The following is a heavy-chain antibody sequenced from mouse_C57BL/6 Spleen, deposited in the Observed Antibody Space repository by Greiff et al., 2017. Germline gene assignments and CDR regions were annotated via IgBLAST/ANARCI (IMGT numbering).Heavy chain of an antibody. CDR1: GYTFTDYE. V-gene: IGHV1-15*01. J-gene: IGHJ3*01. D-gene: IGHD2-13*01. Sequence: VQLQQSGAELVRPGASVTLSCKASGYTFTDYEMHWVKQTPVHGLEWIGAIDPETGGTAYNQKFKGKAILTADKSSSKAYMHLRSLTSEDSAVCYCTGEDPFADWGQGTLVTVSA. CDR2: IDPETGGT. CDR3: TGEDPFAD.